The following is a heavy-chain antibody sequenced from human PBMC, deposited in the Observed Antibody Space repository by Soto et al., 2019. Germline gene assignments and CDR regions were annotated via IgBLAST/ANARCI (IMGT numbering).Heavy chain of an antibody. CDR2: INAGNGNT. Sequence: ASVKVSCKASGYTFTSYAMHWVRQAPGQRLEWMGWINAGNGNTKYSQKFQGRVTITRDTSASTAYMELSSLRSEDTAVCYCARESVWFGELSTHPYYYYYGMDVWGQGTTVTVSS. D-gene: IGHD3-10*01. CDR1: GYTFTSYA. CDR3: ARESVWFGELSTHPYYYYYGMDV. J-gene: IGHJ6*02. V-gene: IGHV1-3*01.